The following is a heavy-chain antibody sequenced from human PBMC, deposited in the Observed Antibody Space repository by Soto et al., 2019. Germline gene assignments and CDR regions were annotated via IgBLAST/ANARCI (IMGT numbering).Heavy chain of an antibody. Sequence: SETLSLTCTVSGGSISSGDYYWSWIRQPPGKGLEWIGYIYYSGSTYYNPSLKSRVTISVDTSKNQFSLKLSSVTAADTAVYYCAICERGYGDPNWFDPWGQGTLVT. CDR2: IYYSGST. D-gene: IGHD4-17*01. CDR1: GGSISSGDYY. J-gene: IGHJ5*02. CDR3: AICERGYGDPNWFDP. V-gene: IGHV4-30-4*01.